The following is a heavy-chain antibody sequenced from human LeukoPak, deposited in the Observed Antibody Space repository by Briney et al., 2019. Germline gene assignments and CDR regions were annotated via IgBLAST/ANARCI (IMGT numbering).Heavy chain of an antibody. Sequence: ASVKVSCKASGYTFTSYGISWVRQAPGQGLEWMGIINPSGGSTSYAQKFQGRVTMTRDTSTSTVYMELSSLRSEDTAVYYCASSTPNRDYASAFDYWGQGTLVTVSS. V-gene: IGHV1-46*01. J-gene: IGHJ4*02. CDR3: ASSTPNRDYASAFDY. CDR1: GYTFTSYG. CDR2: INPSGGST. D-gene: IGHD4-17*01.